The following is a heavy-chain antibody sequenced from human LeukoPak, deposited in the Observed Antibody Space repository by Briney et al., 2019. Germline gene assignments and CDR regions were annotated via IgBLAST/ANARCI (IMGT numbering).Heavy chain of an antibody. CDR2: ISYDGSNK. CDR3: ARSFRSSSGYLCDY. V-gene: IGHV3-30-3*01. Sequence: GGSLRLSCAASGFTFSSYAMHWVRQAPGKGLEWVAVISYDGSNKYYADSVRGRFTISRDNSKNTLYLQMNSLRAEDTAVYYCARSFRSSSGYLCDYWGQETLVTVSS. J-gene: IGHJ4*02. CDR1: GFTFSSYA. D-gene: IGHD3-22*01.